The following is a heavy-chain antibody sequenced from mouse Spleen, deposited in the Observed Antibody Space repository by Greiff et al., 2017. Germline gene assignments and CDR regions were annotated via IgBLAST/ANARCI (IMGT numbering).Heavy chain of an antibody. V-gene: IGHV7-3*02. CDR3: ARDNPGAY. CDR1: GFTFTDYY. Sequence: DVQLVESGGGLVQPGGSLRLSCATSGFTFTDYYMSWVRQPPGKALEWLGFIRNKANGYTTEYSASVKGRFTISRDNSQSILYLQMNTLRAEDSATYYCARDNPGAYWGQGTLVTVSA. J-gene: IGHJ3*01. CDR2: IRNKANGYTT.